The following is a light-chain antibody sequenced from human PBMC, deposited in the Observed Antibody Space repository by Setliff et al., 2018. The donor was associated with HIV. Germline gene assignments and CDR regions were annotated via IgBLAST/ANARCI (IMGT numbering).Light chain of an antibody. CDR3: ASYRPNDLGV. CDR2: GVS. V-gene: IGLV2-14*03. Sequence: QSALIQPASVSGSPGQSVTVSCTGTSSDVGSYDFVSWYQQLPGKAPKLLIYGVSDRPSGVSHRFAGSKSGNTASLTISGLQSEDEADYYCASYRPNDLGVFGAGTKVTVL. CDR1: SSDVGSYDF. J-gene: IGLJ1*01.